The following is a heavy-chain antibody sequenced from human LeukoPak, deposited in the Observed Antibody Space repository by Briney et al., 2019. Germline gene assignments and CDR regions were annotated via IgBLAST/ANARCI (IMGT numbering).Heavy chain of an antibody. CDR1: GGTFSSYG. CDR3: AAVVPAVMGYFDY. CDR2: VIPIFGTA. D-gene: IGHD2-2*01. V-gene: IGHV1-69*01. Sequence: ASVKVSCKASGGTFSSYGINWVRQAPGQGLEWMGGVIPIFGTANYAQKFQGRVSITADESTSTAYMELSSLRSEDTAVYYCAAVVPAVMGYFDYWGQGTLVTVSS. J-gene: IGHJ4*02.